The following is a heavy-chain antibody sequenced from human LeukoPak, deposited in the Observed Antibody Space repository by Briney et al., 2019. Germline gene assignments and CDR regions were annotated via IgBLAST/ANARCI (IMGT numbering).Heavy chain of an antibody. Sequence: ASVKVSCKASGYTFTSYGISWVRQAPGQGLEWMGWISAYNGNTNYAQKLQGRVTTTTDTSTSTAYMELRSLRSDDTAVYYCARGGWGTTIFGNGMDVWGQGTTVTVSS. CDR1: GYTFTSYG. J-gene: IGHJ6*02. D-gene: IGHD3-3*01. CDR3: ARGGWGTTIFGNGMDV. CDR2: ISAYNGNT. V-gene: IGHV1-18*01.